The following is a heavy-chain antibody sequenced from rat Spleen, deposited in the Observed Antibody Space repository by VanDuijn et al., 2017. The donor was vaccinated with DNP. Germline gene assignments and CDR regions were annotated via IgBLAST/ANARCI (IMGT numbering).Heavy chain of an antibody. Sequence: EVQLVESGGGLILPGRSLKLSCAASGFSFSDYYMAWVRQAPEKGLEWVATISTTGSRTYYPDSVKGRFTISRDNAKSSLYLQMNSLKSEDTATYYCARRDYPVPAYWGQGTLVTVSS. CDR3: ARRDYPVPAY. CDR2: ISTTGSRT. D-gene: IGHD1-4*01. J-gene: IGHJ3*01. V-gene: IGHV5S10*01. CDR1: GFSFSDYY.